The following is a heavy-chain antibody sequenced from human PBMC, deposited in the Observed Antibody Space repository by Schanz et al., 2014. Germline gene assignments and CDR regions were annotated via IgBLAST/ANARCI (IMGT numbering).Heavy chain of an antibody. D-gene: IGHD3-3*01. CDR1: GGTFTSYA. CDR3: ASDLMAHHTILGVATYYGMDV. Sequence: QVQLVQSGAEVRKPGSSVRVSCKASGGTFTSYAFSWVRQAPGQGLEWMGRISGHNGNTKYVQNFQGRVTMTTDTSTSTAYMELRSLRSDDTAVYYCASDLMAHHTILGVATYYGMDVWGQGTTVTVSS. V-gene: IGHV1-18*01. J-gene: IGHJ6*02. CDR2: ISGHNGNT.